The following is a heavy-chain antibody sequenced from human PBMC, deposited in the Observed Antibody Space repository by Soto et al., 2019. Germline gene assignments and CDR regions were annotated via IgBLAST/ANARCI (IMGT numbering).Heavy chain of an antibody. CDR3: ATASGDYGGNSGAFDI. CDR1: GYTLTELS. J-gene: IGHJ3*02. Sequence: GASVKVSCKVSGYTLTELSMHWVRQAPGKGLEWMGGFDPEDGETIYAQKFQGRVNMTEDTSTDTAYMELSSLRSEDTAVYYCATASGDYGGNSGAFDIWGQGTMVTVSS. CDR2: FDPEDGET. V-gene: IGHV1-24*01. D-gene: IGHD4-17*01.